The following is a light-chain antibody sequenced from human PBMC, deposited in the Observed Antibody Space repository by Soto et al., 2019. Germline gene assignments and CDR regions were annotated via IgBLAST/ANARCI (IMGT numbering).Light chain of an antibody. Sequence: AVQMTQSPSSLSASVGDRVTITCRASQGIRNDLGWYQKKPGKAPKLLIYAASSLQSGVPSRFSGSGSGTDFTLTISSLFPDDFATYYCQQYNRYWTFGQGTKVDIK. CDR3: QQYNRYWT. J-gene: IGKJ1*01. CDR1: QGIRND. CDR2: AAS. V-gene: IGKV1-6*01.